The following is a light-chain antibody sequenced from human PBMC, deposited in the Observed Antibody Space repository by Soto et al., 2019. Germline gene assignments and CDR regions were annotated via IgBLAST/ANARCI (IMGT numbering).Light chain of an antibody. V-gene: IGLV2-14*03. CDR2: DVN. CDR3: TSWTTSPTMI. CDR1: SSDIGAYNF. Sequence: QSALTQPASVSGSPGQSITISCTGTSSDIGAYNFVSWYQQHPGKAPKLMLYDVNIRPSGVSNRFSGSKSGNTASLTISGLQAEDEAEYYCTSWTTSPTMIFGGGTKLTVL. J-gene: IGLJ2*01.